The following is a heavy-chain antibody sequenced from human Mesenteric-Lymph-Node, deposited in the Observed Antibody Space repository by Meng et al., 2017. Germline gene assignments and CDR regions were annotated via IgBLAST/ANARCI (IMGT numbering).Heavy chain of an antibody. CDR3: VRDTRRGGGWFDP. J-gene: IGHJ5*02. Sequence: QGQLQEGGGGLLKLSETLVLPCVVYGGSFGGYYLSWIRQPPGKGLEWIGEINHSGSTNYNPSLKSRVTISVDTSKSQFSLKLTSVSAADTAVYYCVRDTRRGGGWFDPWGQGTLVTVSS. CDR1: GGSFGGYY. V-gene: IGHV4-34*01. CDR2: INHSGST. D-gene: IGHD2-2*02.